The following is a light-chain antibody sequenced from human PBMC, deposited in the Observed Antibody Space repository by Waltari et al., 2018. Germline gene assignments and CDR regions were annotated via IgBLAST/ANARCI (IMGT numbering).Light chain of an antibody. CDR3: QQLNSYPVT. CDR1: QGISSF. Sequence: IQLTQSPSSLSASVGDRVTITCRASQGISSFLAWYQQKPGKAPNLLIYAASTLHSGVPSRFSGSGSGTEFTLTISSLQAEDFATYYCQQLNSYPVTFGQGTKLEIK. V-gene: IGKV1-9*01. CDR2: AAS. J-gene: IGKJ2*01.